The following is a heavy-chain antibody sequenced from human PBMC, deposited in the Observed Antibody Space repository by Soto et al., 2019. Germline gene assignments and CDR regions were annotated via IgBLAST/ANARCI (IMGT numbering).Heavy chain of an antibody. J-gene: IGHJ5*02. CDR2: ISGSGGST. V-gene: IGHV3-23*01. CDR1: GFTFSSYA. D-gene: IGHD6-13*01. Sequence: PGGSLRLSCGASGFTFSSYAMSWVRQAPGKGLEWVSAISGSGGSTYYADSVKGRFTISRDNSKNTLYLQMNSLRAEDTAVYYCAKDMEQQLIYNWFDPWGQGTLVTVSS. CDR3: AKDMEQQLIYNWFDP.